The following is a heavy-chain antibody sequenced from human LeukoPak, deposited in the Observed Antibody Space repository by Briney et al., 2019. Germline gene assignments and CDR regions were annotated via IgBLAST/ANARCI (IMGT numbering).Heavy chain of an antibody. CDR1: GYTFTDYY. CDR2: INPNGGGT. CDR3: ALNGDTTSGGSFDP. V-gene: IGHV1-2*02. J-gene: IGHJ5*02. D-gene: IGHD2-2*01. Sequence: GASVKVSCKASGYTFTDYYMHWVRQAPGQGLEWMGWINPNGGGTNYAQKFQGRVTMTRDTSISTAYMELRSLTSDDTALYYCALNGDTTSGGSFDPLGQGTLVTVSS.